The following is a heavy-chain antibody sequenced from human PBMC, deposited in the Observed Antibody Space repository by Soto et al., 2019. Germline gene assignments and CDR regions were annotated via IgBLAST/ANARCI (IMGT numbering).Heavy chain of an antibody. CDR1: GYTFTGYY. J-gene: IGHJ6*02. CDR2: INPNSGGT. V-gene: IGHV1-2*04. Sequence: ASVKVSCKASGYTFTGYYMHWVRQAPGQGLEWMGWINPNSGGTNYAQKFQGWVTMTRDTSISTAYMELGRLRSDDTAVYYCARSNEGIAAAASKEIAVYYYYYGMDVWGQGTTVTVSS. CDR3: ARSNEGIAAAASKEIAVYYYYYGMDV. D-gene: IGHD6-13*01.